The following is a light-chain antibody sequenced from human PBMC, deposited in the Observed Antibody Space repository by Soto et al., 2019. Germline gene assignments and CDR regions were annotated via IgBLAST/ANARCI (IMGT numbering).Light chain of an antibody. J-gene: IGKJ1*01. CDR2: KAS. CDR1: QSISTW. V-gene: IGKV1-5*03. CDR3: QQYNSYLWM. Sequence: DIQMTQSPSTLPASVGDRVTITCRANQSISTWLAWYQQKPGKAPNLLIYKASRLETGVPSRFSGSGSGTEFTLTISSLQPDDFATYYCQQYNSYLWMFGQGTKVDI.